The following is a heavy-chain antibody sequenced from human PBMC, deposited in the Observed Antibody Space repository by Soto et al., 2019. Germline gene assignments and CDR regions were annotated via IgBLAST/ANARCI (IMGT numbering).Heavy chain of an antibody. CDR2: IWYDGSNK. CDR3: ARITMVRSGMDV. Sequence: QVQLVESGGGVVQPGRSLRLSCAASGFTFSSYGMHWVRQAPGKGLEWVAVIWYDGSNKYYADSVKGRFTISRDNSKNTLYLQMTSLRAEDTAVYYCARITMVRSGMDVWGQGTTVTVSS. V-gene: IGHV3-33*01. J-gene: IGHJ6*02. D-gene: IGHD3-10*01. CDR1: GFTFSSYG.